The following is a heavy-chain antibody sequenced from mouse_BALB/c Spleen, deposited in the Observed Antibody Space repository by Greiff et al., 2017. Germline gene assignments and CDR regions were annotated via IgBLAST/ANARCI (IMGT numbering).Heavy chain of an antibody. J-gene: IGHJ2*01. CDR2: ISSGSSTI. CDR3: ARLDY. V-gene: IGHV5-17*02. Sequence: EVQVVESGGGLVQPGGSRKLSCAASGFTFSSFGMHWVRQAPEKGLEWVAYISSGSSTIYYADTVKGRFTISRDNPKNTLFLQKTSLRSEDTAMYYCARLDYWGQGTTLTVSS. CDR1: GFTFSSFG.